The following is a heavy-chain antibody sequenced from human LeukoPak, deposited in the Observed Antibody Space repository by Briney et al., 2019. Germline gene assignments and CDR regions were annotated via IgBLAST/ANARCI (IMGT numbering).Heavy chain of an antibody. CDR1: GCTFSSYA. CDR2: ISGSGGST. J-gene: IGHJ4*02. V-gene: IGHV3-23*01. CDR3: AKVPTADFDY. D-gene: IGHD4-17*01. Sequence: GSLRLSCAASGCTFSSYAMSWVRQAPGKGLEWISAISGSGGSTYYADSVKGRFTISRDNSKNTLYLQMNSLRAEDTAVYYCAKVPTADFDYWGQGTLVTVSS.